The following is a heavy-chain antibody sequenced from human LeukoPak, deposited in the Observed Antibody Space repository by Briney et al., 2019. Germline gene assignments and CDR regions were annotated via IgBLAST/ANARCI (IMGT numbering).Heavy chain of an antibody. D-gene: IGHD4-23*01. CDR2: ISYSGYT. CDR3: ARGRNDNGGMFFDS. J-gene: IGHJ4*02. V-gene: IGHV4-59*01. Sequence: SETLSLTCTVSGASIRSYYWSWIRQAPGKGLEWVGFISYSGYTSYSPSLKSRVAISVDTSKSQFSLRLSSMTAADTAFYYCARGRNDNGGMFFDSWAQGMLVTVSS. CDR1: GASIRSYY.